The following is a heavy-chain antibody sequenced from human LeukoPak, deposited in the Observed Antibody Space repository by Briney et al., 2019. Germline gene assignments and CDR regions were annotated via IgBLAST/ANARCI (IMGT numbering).Heavy chain of an antibody. Sequence: GGSLRLSCAASGFTFSDYYMSWIRQAPGKGLEWVSYIGSSGSTIYYADSVKGRFTISRDNAKNSLYLQMNSLRSEDTAVYYCAKTLMYYYDSSGYSIDYWGQGTLVTVSS. CDR1: GFTFSDYY. CDR3: AKTLMYYYDSSGYSIDY. CDR2: IGSSGSTI. D-gene: IGHD3-22*01. J-gene: IGHJ4*02. V-gene: IGHV3-11*04.